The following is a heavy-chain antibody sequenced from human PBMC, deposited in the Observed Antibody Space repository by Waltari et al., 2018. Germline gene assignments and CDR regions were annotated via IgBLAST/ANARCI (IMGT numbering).Heavy chain of an antibody. J-gene: IGHJ4*02. Sequence: QVHLVQSGAEVKKPGASVKVSCKGSGYTFTNYYIHWVRQAPGQGLEWMGRINPVDGVTTTAQKCQGRLIVTRDTSTSTVYMELSSLRSEDTAVYYCGRDNGYCSGGSCYPNAWGQGTLVTVSS. D-gene: IGHD2-15*01. CDR2: INPVDGVT. CDR3: GRDNGYCSGGSCYPNA. CDR1: GYTFTNYY. V-gene: IGHV1-46*01.